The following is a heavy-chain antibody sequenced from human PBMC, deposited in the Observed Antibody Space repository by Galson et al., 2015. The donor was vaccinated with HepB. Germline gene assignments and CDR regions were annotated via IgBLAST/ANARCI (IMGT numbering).Heavy chain of an antibody. J-gene: IGHJ4*02. CDR3: TRVVAYYYDSSGYWY. V-gene: IGHV3-49*03. Sequence: SLRLSCAASGFTFGDYAMSWFRQAPGKGLEWVGFIRSKAYGGTTEYAASVKGRFTISRDDSKSIAYLQMNSLKTEDTAVYYCTRVVAYYYDSSGYWYWGQGTLVTVSS. D-gene: IGHD3-22*01. CDR2: IRSKAYGGTT. CDR1: GFTFGDYA.